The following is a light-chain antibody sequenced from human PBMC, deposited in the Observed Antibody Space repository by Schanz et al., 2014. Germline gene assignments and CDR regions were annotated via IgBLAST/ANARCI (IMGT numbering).Light chain of an antibody. CDR2: DVS. J-gene: IGLJ1*01. CDR1: SSDIGAYNF. V-gene: IGLV2-11*01. CDR3: CSYAGSYYV. Sequence: QSALTQPRSVSGSPGQSVTISCTGTSSDIGAYNFVSWYQQHPGKAPKLMIYDVSKRPSGVPDRFSGSKSGNTASLTISGLQAEDEADYYCCSYAGSYYVFGTGTKVTV.